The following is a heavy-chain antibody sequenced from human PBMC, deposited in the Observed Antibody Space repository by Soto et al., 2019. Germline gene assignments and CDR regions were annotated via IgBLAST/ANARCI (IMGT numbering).Heavy chain of an antibody. CDR3: ATPGGRDFNAFDV. CDR2: IFPIDSDT. D-gene: IGHD2-21*02. V-gene: IGHV5-51*01. J-gene: IGHJ3*01. CDR1: GYTFTRHW. Sequence: VESVKISCNGSGYTFTRHWIGWVRQMPGKGLEWMGIIFPIDSDTRYSPSSQGQVTISADNSISTAYLQWSSLKASDTAIYYCATPGGRDFNAFDVWGQGTMVTVSS.